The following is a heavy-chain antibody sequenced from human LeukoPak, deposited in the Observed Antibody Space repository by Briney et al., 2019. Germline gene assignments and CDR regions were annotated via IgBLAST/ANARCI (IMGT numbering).Heavy chain of an antibody. CDR2: IIPILGIA. CDR1: GGTFSSYA. V-gene: IGHV1-69*04. CDR3: AKLSGAHGDSRDY. J-gene: IGHJ4*02. D-gene: IGHD4-17*01. Sequence: ASVKVSCKASGGTFSSYAISWVRQAPGQGLEWMGRIIPILGIANYAQKFQGRVTITADKSTSTAYMELSSLRSEDTAVYYCAKLSGAHGDSRDYWGQGTLVTVSS.